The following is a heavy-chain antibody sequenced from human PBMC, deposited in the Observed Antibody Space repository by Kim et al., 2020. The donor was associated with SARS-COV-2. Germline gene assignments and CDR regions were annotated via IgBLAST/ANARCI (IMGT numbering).Heavy chain of an antibody. CDR2: NT. J-gene: IGHJ4*02. CDR3: ARGSTGLFDY. V-gene: IGHV7-4-1*02. D-gene: IGHD3-9*01. Sequence: NTTYAQGFTGRFVFSLDTSVSTAYLQISSLKAEDTAVYYCARGSTGLFDYWGQGTLVTVSS.